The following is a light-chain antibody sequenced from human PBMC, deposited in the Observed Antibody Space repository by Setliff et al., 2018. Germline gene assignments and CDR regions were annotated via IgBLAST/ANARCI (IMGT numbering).Light chain of an antibody. CDR1: SSDVGGYNY. Sequence: QSVLTQPASVSGSPGQSITISCTGTSSDVGGYNYVSWYQQHPGKAPKLMIYDVSKRPSGVSNRFSGSKSGNTASLTISGLQAEDEADYYCQSYDSSLSGSVFGTGTKVTVL. V-gene: IGLV2-14*01. J-gene: IGLJ1*01. CDR2: DVS. CDR3: QSYDSSLSGSV.